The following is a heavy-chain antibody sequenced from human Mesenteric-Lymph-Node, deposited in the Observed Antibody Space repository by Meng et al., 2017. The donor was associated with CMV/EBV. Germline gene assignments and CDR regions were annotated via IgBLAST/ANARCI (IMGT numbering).Heavy chain of an antibody. CDR1: GFTFSNYE. D-gene: IGHD3-10*01. V-gene: IGHV3-48*03. CDR3: ARCRGDDYFDY. J-gene: IGHJ4*02. Sequence: GGSLRLSCAASGFTFSNYEMNWVRQAPGKGLEWVSYISSSGRAIFYADSVKGRFTISRDNAKNSLYLQMNSLRAEDTAVYYCARCRGDDYFDYWGQGTLVTVSS. CDR2: ISSSGRAI.